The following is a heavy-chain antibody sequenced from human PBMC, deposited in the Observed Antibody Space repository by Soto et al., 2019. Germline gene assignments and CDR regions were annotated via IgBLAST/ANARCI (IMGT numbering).Heavy chain of an antibody. CDR1: GGTFSSYA. D-gene: IGHD2-2*01. Sequence: QVQLVQSGAEVKKPGSSVKVSCKASGGTFSSYAISWVRQAPGQGLEWMGGIIPIFGTANYAQKIQGRDTMTADESTSTAYMELSSLRSEDKAVYYCARDPSSYYGMDVWGQGTTVTVSS. V-gene: IGHV1-69*01. CDR2: IIPIFGTA. CDR3: ARDPSSYYGMDV. J-gene: IGHJ6*02.